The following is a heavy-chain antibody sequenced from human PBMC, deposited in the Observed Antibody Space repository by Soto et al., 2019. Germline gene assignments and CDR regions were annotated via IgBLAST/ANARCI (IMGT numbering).Heavy chain of an antibody. Sequence: LSLTCTVSDGSISNNIYYWGWIRQPPGKGLEWIGSIYYSGSTNYNPSLKSRVTISIDTSKNQFSLKLSSVTAADTAVYYCARTATGTNRWFDPWGQGTLVTVSS. CDR2: IYYSGST. CDR1: DGSISNNIYY. D-gene: IGHD4-17*01. CDR3: ARTATGTNRWFDP. J-gene: IGHJ5*02. V-gene: IGHV4-39*01.